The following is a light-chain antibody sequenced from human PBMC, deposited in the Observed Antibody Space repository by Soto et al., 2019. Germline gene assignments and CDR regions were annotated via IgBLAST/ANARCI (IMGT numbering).Light chain of an antibody. V-gene: IGKV3-11*01. CDR1: QSISSY. Sequence: EIVLTQSPATLSLSPGERATLSCRASQSISSYLAWYQQKPGQAPRLLIYDASNRATGIPARFSGSGSGTDFTLTISSLEPEDFAVYYCQLRSNWPPHTYTFGQGTKLEIK. CDR2: DAS. CDR3: QLRSNWPPHTYT. J-gene: IGKJ2*01.